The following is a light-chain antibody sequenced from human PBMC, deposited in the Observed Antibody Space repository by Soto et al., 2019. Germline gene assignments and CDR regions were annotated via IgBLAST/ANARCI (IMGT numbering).Light chain of an antibody. V-gene: IGKV3-15*01. CDR2: APS. CDR3: QQYNNWPPLT. CDR1: QSVRTN. Sequence: EVVVTQSPATLSVSLGGRATLSCRASQSVRTNLAWYQQKPGQAPRLLIYAPSTRATGIPARFSGSGSGTEFTLTITSLQSEDFAVYYCQQYNNWPPLTFGGGTKVEIK. J-gene: IGKJ4*01.